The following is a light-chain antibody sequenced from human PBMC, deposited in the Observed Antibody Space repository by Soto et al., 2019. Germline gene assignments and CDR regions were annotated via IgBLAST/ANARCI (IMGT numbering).Light chain of an antibody. V-gene: IGKV3-20*01. CDR3: QQYGSSPLWT. CDR1: QSVSSSY. CDR2: GAS. J-gene: IGKJ1*01. Sequence: EIVLTQSPGTLSLSPGERATLSCWASQSVSSSYLAWYQQKSGQAPRLLVYGASSRATGIPDRFSGSGSGTDFTLTISRLEPEDFAVYYCQQYGSSPLWTFGQGPKVEIK.